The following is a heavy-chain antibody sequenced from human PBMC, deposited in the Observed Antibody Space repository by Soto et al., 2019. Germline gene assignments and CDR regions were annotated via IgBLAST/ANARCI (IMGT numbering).Heavy chain of an antibody. D-gene: IGHD3-9*01. CDR2: IYSSSGT. CDR3: AYSTAHARFEK. J-gene: IGHJ4*02. Sequence: EVQLVESGGGLVQPGGSLRLSCAASGFTVSSNYMSWVRQAPGKGLEWVSIIYSSSGTYYSDSVKGRFIIARDNSRNTLYLQILSLRAYHTVVYYCAYSTAHARFEKWGQGTLVTVSS. V-gene: IGHV3-66*01. CDR1: GFTVSSNY.